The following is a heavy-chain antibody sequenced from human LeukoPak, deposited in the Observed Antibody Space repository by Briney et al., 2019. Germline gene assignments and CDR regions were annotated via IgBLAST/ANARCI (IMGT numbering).Heavy chain of an antibody. CDR1: GFTFSDYS. J-gene: IGHJ4*02. V-gene: IGHV3-48*04. Sequence: GGSLRLSCAASGFTFSDYSMNWVRQAPGKGLEWISYISSSGSTIYYADSVKGRFTISRDNAKNSLYLQMNSLRAEDTAVYYCARLMVTATSDYWGQGTLVAVSS. CDR3: ARLMVTATSDY. CDR2: ISSSGSTI. D-gene: IGHD2-21*02.